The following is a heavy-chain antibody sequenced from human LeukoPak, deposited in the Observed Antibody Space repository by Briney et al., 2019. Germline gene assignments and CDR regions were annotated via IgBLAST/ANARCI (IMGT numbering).Heavy chain of an antibody. CDR2: ISGSGSST. CDR1: GFTFSSYA. CDR3: AKGPGYGSGSYGDY. J-gene: IGHJ4*02. D-gene: IGHD3-10*01. Sequence: GGSLRLSCAASGFTFSSYAMSWVRQAPGKGLEWVSGISGSGSSTYYADSVKGRFTISRDNSKNTLYLQMNSLRAEDTAVYYCAKGPGYGSGSYGDYWGQGTLVTVSS. V-gene: IGHV3-23*01.